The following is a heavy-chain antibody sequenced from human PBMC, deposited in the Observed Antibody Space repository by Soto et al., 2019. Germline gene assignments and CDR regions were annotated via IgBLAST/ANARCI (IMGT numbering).Heavy chain of an antibody. D-gene: IGHD3-10*01. J-gene: IGHJ6*02. V-gene: IGHV4-31*03. CDR2: IYYSGST. CDR3: ARDLRFRGFYGMDV. Sequence: SETLSRSCSGSGGSISSSSYYWRWIRQPPGKGLEWIGYIYYSGSTYYNPSLKSRVTISVDTSKNQFSLKLSSVTAADTAVYYCARDLRFRGFYGMDVWGQGTTVTVSS. CDR1: GGSISSSSYY.